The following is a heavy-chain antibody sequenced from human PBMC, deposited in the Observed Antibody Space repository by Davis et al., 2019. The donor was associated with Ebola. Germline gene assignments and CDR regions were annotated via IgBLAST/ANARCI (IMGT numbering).Heavy chain of an antibody. J-gene: IGHJ6*02. CDR2: INPSGGST. Sequence: ASVKVSCKASGYTFTSYYMHWVRQAPGQGLEWMGIINPSGGSTSYAQKFQGRVTMTKDTSTSTVYMELSSLRSEDTAVYYCARDGGAHSSGWYFEEYYYYGMDVWGQGTTVTVS. D-gene: IGHD6-19*01. CDR1: GYTFTSYY. V-gene: IGHV1-46*01. CDR3: ARDGGAHSSGWYFEEYYYYGMDV.